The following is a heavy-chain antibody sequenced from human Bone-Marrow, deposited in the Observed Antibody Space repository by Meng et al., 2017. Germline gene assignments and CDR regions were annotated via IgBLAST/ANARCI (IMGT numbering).Heavy chain of an antibody. V-gene: IGHV3-49*03. CDR2: IRSKAYGGTT. J-gene: IGHJ4*02. CDR3: TSADYYGSGSYSYYFDY. Sequence: GESLKISCTASGFTFGDYAMSWFRQAPGKGLEWVGFIRSKAYGGTTEYAASVKGRFTISRDDSKSIAYLQMNSLKTEDTAVYYCTSADYYGSGSYSYYFDYWGQGTLVTVSS. CDR1: GFTFGDYA. D-gene: IGHD3-10*01.